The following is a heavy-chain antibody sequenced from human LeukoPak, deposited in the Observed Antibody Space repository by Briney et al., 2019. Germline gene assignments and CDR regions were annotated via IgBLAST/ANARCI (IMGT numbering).Heavy chain of an antibody. D-gene: IGHD3-10*01. CDR2: IEYSGST. CDR3: TRHFGSGRDDY. V-gene: IGHV4-39*01. Sequence: PSETLSLTCTVSGGSISSSNYYWGWLRQPPGKGLEWIGSIEYSGSTHYNPSLKSRVTGSVDTSKNQFTVNLSSVTAADTSVYYCTRHFGSGRDDYWGQGTLVTVSS. CDR1: GGSISSSNYY. J-gene: IGHJ4*02.